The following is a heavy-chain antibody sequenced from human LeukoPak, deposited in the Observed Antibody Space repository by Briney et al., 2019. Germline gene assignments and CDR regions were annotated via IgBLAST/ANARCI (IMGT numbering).Heavy chain of an antibody. D-gene: IGHD2/OR15-2a*01. V-gene: IGHV4-30-4*01. CDR1: GGSISSGDSY. CDR3: ARDAIYFGAFDI. J-gene: IGHJ3*02. Sequence: MPSETLSLTCTVSGGSISSGDSYWSWIRQPSGKGLEWIGYIYYSGSTYYHPSLKSRVTISVDTSKNQFSLKLSSVTAADTAVYYCARDAIYFGAFDIWGQGTMVTVSS. CDR2: IYYSGST.